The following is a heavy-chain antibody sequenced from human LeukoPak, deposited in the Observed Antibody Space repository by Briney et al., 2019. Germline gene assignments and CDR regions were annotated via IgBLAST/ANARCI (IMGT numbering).Heavy chain of an antibody. D-gene: IGHD6-19*01. V-gene: IGHV4-34*01. CDR1: GGSFSGYF. CDR2: INESGST. Sequence: PSETLSLTCAVFGGSFSGYFWSWIRQPPGKGLEWISEINESGSTNYNPPLKSRVTISIDTSKNHFSLKLSSVTAADTAIYYCARLRSGGQVAGVYFDSWGQGTLVTVSS. CDR3: ARLRSGGQVAGVYFDS. J-gene: IGHJ4*02.